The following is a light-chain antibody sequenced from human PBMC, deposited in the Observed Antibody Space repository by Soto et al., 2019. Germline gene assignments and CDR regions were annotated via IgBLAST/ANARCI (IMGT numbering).Light chain of an antibody. Sequence: DIQMTQSPSSLSASMGDRVTITCRASQGISNSLAWYQQKPGKGPSLLIYDASTLQSGVPSRFSGSGSGTDFTLTINSLQPEDVATYYCQKYKSAPYTFGPGTKVDIK. CDR1: QGISNS. CDR3: QKYKSAPYT. J-gene: IGKJ3*01. V-gene: IGKV1-27*01. CDR2: DAS.